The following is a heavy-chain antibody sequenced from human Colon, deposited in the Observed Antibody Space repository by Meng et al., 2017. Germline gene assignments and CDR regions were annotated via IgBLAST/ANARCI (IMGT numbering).Heavy chain of an antibody. CDR3: ARERVRELGLFDS. J-gene: IGHJ4*02. CDR1: GDTIANSKW. V-gene: IGHV4-4*02. CDR2: ISNSYKT. D-gene: IGHD1-7*01. Sequence: QLHVQGSGPGLFPPSGTLSLACVVSGDTIANSKWWSWLRQAPGKGPEWIGEISNSYKTVYSPSLKSRVRISLDKSNNQFSLTLTSVTAADTAVYYCARERVRELGLFDSWGQGILVTVSS.